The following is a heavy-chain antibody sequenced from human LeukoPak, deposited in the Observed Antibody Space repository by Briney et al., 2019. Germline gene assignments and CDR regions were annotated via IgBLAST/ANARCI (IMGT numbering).Heavy chain of an antibody. CDR2: IYYSGST. V-gene: IGHV4-61*01. CDR3: ASLRSDSSGYYNLRIDY. D-gene: IGHD3-22*01. CDR1: GDSINSGPYY. J-gene: IGHJ4*02. Sequence: SETLSLTCTVSGDSINSGPYYWGWIRQPPGKGLEWIGYIYYSGSTNYNPSLKSRVTISVDTSKNQFSLKLSSVTAADTAVYYCASLRSDSSGYYNLRIDYWGQGTLVTVSS.